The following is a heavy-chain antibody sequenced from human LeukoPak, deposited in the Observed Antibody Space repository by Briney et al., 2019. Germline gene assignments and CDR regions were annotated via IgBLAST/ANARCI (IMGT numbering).Heavy chain of an antibody. V-gene: IGHV3-48*03. Sequence: GGSLRLSCAASGFIFSSYEMNWVRQAPGKGLEWVSYISSSGSTIYYADSVKGRFTISRDNAKNSLYLQMNSLRAEDTAVYYCARAHYYDSSGLDFWGQGTLVTVSS. J-gene: IGHJ4*02. CDR2: ISSSGSTI. D-gene: IGHD3-22*01. CDR1: GFIFSSYE. CDR3: ARAHYYDSSGLDF.